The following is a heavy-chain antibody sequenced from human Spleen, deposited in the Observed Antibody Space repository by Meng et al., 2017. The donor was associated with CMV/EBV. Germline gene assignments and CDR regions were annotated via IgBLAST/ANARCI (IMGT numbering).Heavy chain of an antibody. V-gene: IGHV1-2*02. CDR2: IRPNNGDT. J-gene: IGHJ4*02. CDR3: ARDYDWGADY. Sequence: VSCTTSGYFFRDHFMHWVRQAPGQGLEWMGWIRPNNGDTNYVQDFQGRITVTSDSSFNTVYMELSRLTSDDTAVYYCARDYDWGADYWGQGTLVTVSS. CDR1: GYFFRDHF. D-gene: IGHD3-9*01.